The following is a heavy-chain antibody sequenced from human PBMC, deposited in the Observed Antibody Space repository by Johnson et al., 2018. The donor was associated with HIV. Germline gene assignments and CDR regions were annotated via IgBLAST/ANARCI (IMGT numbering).Heavy chain of an antibody. D-gene: IGHD1-26*01. CDR1: GFTVSSNY. V-gene: IGHV3-66*01. J-gene: IGHJ3*02. CDR2: IYSGGST. Sequence: VQVVESGGGLVQPGGSLRLSCAASGFTVSSNYMSWVRQAPGKGLEWVSVIYSGGSTYYADSVKGRFTISRDNSKNTLYLPMHSLRARDTAVYYCARDLIGGSAFDIWGQGTMVTVSS. CDR3: ARDLIGGSAFDI.